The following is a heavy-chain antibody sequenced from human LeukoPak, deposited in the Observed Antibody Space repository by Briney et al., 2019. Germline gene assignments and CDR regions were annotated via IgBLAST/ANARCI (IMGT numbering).Heavy chain of an antibody. CDR1: GGSFSGYY. J-gene: IGHJ4*02. CDR2: INHSGST. V-gene: IGHV4-34*01. CDR3: ARGEYYDSSGYWNFDY. Sequence: SETLSLTCAVYGGSFSGYYWSWIRQPQGKGLEWIGEINHSGSTNYNPSLKSRVTISVDTSKSQFSLKLSSVTAADTAVYYCARGEYYDSSGYWNFDYWDQGTLVTVSS. D-gene: IGHD3-22*01.